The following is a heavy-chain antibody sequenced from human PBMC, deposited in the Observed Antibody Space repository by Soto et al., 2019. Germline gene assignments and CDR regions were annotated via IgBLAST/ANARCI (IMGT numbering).Heavy chain of an antibody. V-gene: IGHV3-49*03. Sequence: GSLRLSCTASGFTFSDYAMSWFRQAPGKGLEWVGFIRSKAYGGTTEYAASVKGRFTISRDDSKSIAYLQMNSLKTEDTAVYYCTRAYKGLDWLTKYYFDYWGQGTLVTVSS. CDR1: GFTFSDYA. CDR3: TRAYKGLDWLTKYYFDY. CDR2: IRSKAYGGTT. J-gene: IGHJ4*02. D-gene: IGHD3-3*01.